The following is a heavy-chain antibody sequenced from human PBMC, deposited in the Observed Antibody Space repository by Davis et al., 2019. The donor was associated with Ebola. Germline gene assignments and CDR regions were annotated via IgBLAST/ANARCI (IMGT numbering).Heavy chain of an antibody. CDR1: GFVFSSYV. CDR3: AKDITMIVEGYFDL. Sequence: GGSLRLSCAASGFVFSSYVMSWVRRAPGKGLEWVSTLGLSADTYYADSVKGRFTISRDNSKNTLHLQMNSLRVEDTAIYYCAKDITMIVEGYFDLWGRGTLVTVSS. D-gene: IGHD3-22*01. V-gene: IGHV3-23*01. J-gene: IGHJ2*01. CDR2: LGLSADT.